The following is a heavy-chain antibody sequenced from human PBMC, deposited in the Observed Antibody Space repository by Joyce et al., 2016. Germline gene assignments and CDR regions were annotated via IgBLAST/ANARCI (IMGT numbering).Heavy chain of an antibody. CDR3: AREYGGTFYFDY. CDR1: GFSFSGYS. V-gene: IGHV1-2*02. Sequence: QVQLVQSGAEVKNPGASVKVSCKASGFSFSGYSIHWVRQAPGQGLEWMGWINPDRSDTIYAQKFQGRVTMTKDTSISTVYLELGRLTSDDTALYYCAREYGGTFYFDYWGQVTLVTVSS. D-gene: IGHD4-23*01. CDR2: INPDRSDT. J-gene: IGHJ4*02.